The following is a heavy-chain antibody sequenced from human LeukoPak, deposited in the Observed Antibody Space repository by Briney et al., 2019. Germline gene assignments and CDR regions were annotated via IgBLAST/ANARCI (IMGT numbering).Heavy chain of an antibody. CDR2: IYPGDSDT. V-gene: IGHV5-51*01. CDR1: GYSFTNYW. CDR3: ARRVGWVRGVTTNWYFDL. Sequence: GESLKISCKGSGYSFTNYWIGWVRQMPGKGLEWMGIIYPGDSDTRYSPFFQGQVTISADKSISTAYLQWSSLKASDTAMYYCARRVGWVRGVTTNWYFDLWGRGTLVTVSS. D-gene: IGHD3-10*01. J-gene: IGHJ2*01.